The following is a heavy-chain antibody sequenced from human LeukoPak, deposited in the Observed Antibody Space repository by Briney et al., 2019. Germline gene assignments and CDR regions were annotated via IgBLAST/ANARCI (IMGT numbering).Heavy chain of an antibody. D-gene: IGHD6-13*01. CDR3: AKEEYISSWYPSDY. Sequence: GRSLRLSCAASGFTFSTYPMHWVRQAPGKGLEWVAVIADDGKDKHYVESVKGRFTISRDNSKNTLYLQMNSLRAEDTAVYYCAKEEYISSWYPSDYWGQGTLVTVSS. J-gene: IGHJ4*02. CDR1: GFTFSTYP. CDR2: IADDGKDK. V-gene: IGHV3-30*04.